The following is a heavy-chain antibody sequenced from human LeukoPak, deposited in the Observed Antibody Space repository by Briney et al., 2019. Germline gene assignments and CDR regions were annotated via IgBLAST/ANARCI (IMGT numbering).Heavy chain of an antibody. J-gene: IGHJ4*02. CDR3: ARRGVLFDY. CDR2: IYYAGDT. V-gene: IGHV4-39*07. CDR1: GGPVSSSSYY. Sequence: KTSETLSLTCTVSGGPVSSSSYYWGWVRQSPEKGLECIGTIYYAGDTYYNPSLKSRVTISVDTSKNQFSLKLSSVTAADTAVYYCARRGVLFDYWGQGTLVTVSS. D-gene: IGHD3-16*01.